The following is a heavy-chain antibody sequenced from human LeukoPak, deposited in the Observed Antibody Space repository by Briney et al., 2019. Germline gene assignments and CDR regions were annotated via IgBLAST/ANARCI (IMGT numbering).Heavy chain of an antibody. CDR3: ARDHRPAAAGTRRTDYYYYGMDV. J-gene: IGHJ6*04. CDR2: IYSGGST. CDR1: GFTVSSNY. Sequence: TGGSLRLSCAASGFTVSSNYMSWVRQAPGKGLEWVSVIYSGGSTYYADSVKGRFTNSRDNSKNTLYLQMNSLRAEDTAVYYCARDHRPAAAGTRRTDYYYYGMDVWGKGTTVTVSS. D-gene: IGHD6-13*01. V-gene: IGHV3-53*01.